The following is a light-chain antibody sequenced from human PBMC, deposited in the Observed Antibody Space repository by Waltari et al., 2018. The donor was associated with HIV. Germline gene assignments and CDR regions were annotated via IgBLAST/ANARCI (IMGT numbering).Light chain of an antibody. V-gene: IGLV1-44*01. CDR3: AAWDDSLNGM. CDR2: TND. J-gene: IGLJ3*02. CDR1: SPNIGSNI. Sequence: QSVLTQQPSVSGTPGQNVTISCSGSSPNIGSNIVNWYQQLPGAAPKLLIYTNDQRPSGVPDQFSGSKSGTSASLAISGLQSADEADYYCAAWDDSLNGMFGGGTKLTVL.